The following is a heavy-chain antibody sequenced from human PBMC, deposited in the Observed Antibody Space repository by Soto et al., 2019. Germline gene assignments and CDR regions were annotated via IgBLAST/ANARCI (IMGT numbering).Heavy chain of an antibody. D-gene: IGHD1-26*01. CDR3: ARGGDSGSPLIDY. CDR2: IIPIFGTA. Sequence: SVKVSCKASGGTFSSYAISWVRQAPGQGLEWMGGIIPIFGTANYAQKFQGRVTITADESTSTAYMELSSLRSEDTAVYYCARGGDSGSPLIDYWGQGILVTVSS. J-gene: IGHJ4*02. V-gene: IGHV1-69*13. CDR1: GGTFSSYA.